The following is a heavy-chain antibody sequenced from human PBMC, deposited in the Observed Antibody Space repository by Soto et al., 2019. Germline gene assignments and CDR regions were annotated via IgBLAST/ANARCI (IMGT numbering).Heavy chain of an antibody. Sequence: QVQLVQSGAEVKKPGASVKVSCKASGYTFTSYAMHWVRQAPGQRLEWMGWINAGNGNTKYSQKFQGRVTITRDTSASTAYMELSSLRSEDTAVYSCARDGLLWFGESFYYYGMDVWGQGTTVTVSS. D-gene: IGHD3-10*01. CDR3: ARDGLLWFGESFYYYGMDV. J-gene: IGHJ6*02. V-gene: IGHV1-3*01. CDR2: INAGNGNT. CDR1: GYTFTSYA.